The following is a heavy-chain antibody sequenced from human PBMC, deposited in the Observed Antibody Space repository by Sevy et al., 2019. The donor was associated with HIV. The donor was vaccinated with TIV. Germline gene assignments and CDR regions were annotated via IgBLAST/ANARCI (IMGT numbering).Heavy chain of an antibody. D-gene: IGHD3-3*01. V-gene: IGHV3-9*01. J-gene: IGHJ4*02. CDR2: ISWNSGSI. CDR3: AKASAYDFWSHFDY. Sequence: GGCLRLSCAASGFTFDDYAMHWVRQAPGKGLEWVSGISWNSGSIGYADSVKGRFTISRDNAKNSLYLQMNSLRAEDTALYYCAKASAYDFWSHFDYWGQGTLVTVSS. CDR1: GFTFDDYA.